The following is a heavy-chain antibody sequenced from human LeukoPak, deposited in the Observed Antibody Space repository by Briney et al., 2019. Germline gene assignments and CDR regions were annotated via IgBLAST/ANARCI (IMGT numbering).Heavy chain of an antibody. D-gene: IGHD6-19*01. J-gene: IGHJ6*02. CDR2: IYYSGST. Sequence: SQTLSLTCTVSGGSISSGDYYWSWIRQPPGKGLEWIGYIYYSGSTYYNPSLKSRVTISVDTSKNQFSLKLSSVTAADTAVYYCARSPSPQQWLAPYYYYGMDVWGQGTTVTVSS. CDR3: ARSPSPQQWLAPYYYYGMDV. V-gene: IGHV4-30-4*01. CDR1: GGSISSGDYY.